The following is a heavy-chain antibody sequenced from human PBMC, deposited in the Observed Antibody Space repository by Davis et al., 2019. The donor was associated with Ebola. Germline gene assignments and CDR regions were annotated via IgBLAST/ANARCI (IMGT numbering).Heavy chain of an antibody. CDR1: GGSFSGYY. D-gene: IGHD6-19*01. CDR3: ATADYYYYGMDV. Sequence: SETLSLTCAVYGGSFSGYYWSWIRQPPGKGLEWIGEINHSGSTNYNPSLKSRVTISVDTSKNQFSLKLSSVTAADTAVYYCATADYYYYGMDVWGQGTTVTVSS. V-gene: IGHV4-34*01. J-gene: IGHJ6*02. CDR2: INHSGST.